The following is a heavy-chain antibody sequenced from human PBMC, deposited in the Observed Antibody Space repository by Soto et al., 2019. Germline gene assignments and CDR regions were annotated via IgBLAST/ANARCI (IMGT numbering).Heavy chain of an antibody. V-gene: IGHV3-23*01. CDR2: IGGSGDST. J-gene: IGHJ4*02. CDR3: AKGIRYFDWSNN. D-gene: IGHD3-9*01. Sequence: PGGSLRLSCAASGFTFSNYAMSWVRQAPGQGLEWVSSIGGSGDSTYYADSVKGRFTISRDNSKNTLYLQMNSLRAEDTAVYYCAKGIRYFDWSNNWGQGTLVTVSS. CDR1: GFTFSNYA.